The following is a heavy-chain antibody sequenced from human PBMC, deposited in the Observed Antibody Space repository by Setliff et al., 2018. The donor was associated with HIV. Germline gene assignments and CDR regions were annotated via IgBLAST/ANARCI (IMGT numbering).Heavy chain of an antibody. CDR3: ARDLRDGFEEWFSTLDDGMDV. V-gene: IGHV1-2*02. D-gene: IGHD3-3*01. J-gene: IGHJ6*02. Sequence: SVKVSCKTSGYLFIRYYIFWVRQAPGQGLEWMGNINPHTGVTKYAEKFQGRVTMTRDTSINTIYMELSRLRSDDTAVYYCARDLRDGFEEWFSTLDDGMDVWGQGTTVTVSS. CDR1: GYLFIRYY. CDR2: INPHTGVT.